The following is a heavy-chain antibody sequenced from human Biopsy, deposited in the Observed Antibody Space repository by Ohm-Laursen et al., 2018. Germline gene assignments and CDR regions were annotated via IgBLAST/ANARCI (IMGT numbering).Heavy chain of an antibody. J-gene: IGHJ4*02. Sequence: SLRLSCAASGFAFSRSWTSWLRQTPGKGLEWVANINSDGTQKFYVDSVQGRFTISRNNTGNSVSLQMSSLRVDDTAVYFCARDPGWGALDYWGRGTLVTVSS. CDR3: ARDPGWGALDY. CDR1: GFAFSRSW. CDR2: INSDGTQK. D-gene: IGHD3-10*01. V-gene: IGHV3-7*01.